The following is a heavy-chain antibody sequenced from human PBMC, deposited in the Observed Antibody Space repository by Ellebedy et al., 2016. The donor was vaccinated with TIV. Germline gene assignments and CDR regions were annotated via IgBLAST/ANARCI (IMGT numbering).Heavy chain of an antibody. Sequence: GESLKISCAASRFIFSHYGMQWVRQAPGKGLEWVAVISHDGSVRLYADSVKGRLTISRDNSRYTLYLQMNNLRAEDSAVYYCAKERDEYRSTSFDYWGQGTLVTVSS. CDR3: AKERDEYRSTSFDY. D-gene: IGHD6-6*01. V-gene: IGHV3-30*18. CDR1: RFIFSHYG. J-gene: IGHJ4*02. CDR2: ISHDGSVR.